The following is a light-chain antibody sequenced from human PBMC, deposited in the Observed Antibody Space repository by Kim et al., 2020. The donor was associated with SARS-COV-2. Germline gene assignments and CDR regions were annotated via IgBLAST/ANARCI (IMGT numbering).Light chain of an antibody. V-gene: IGKV1-5*03. CDR1: QGIDNW. CDR2: LAS. CDR3: QHYSRFPYT. J-gene: IGKJ2*01. Sequence: SASVGDSVTITCRASQGIDNWLAWYQQKPGRAPNLLIYLASTLESGVPSRFSGSGSGTEFTLTITSLQPDDFATYYCQHYSRFPYTFGQGTKLEI.